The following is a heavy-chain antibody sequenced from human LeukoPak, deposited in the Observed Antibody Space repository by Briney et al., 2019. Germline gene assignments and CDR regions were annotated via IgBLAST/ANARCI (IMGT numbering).Heavy chain of an antibody. V-gene: IGHV3-30-3*01. D-gene: IGHD3-10*01. J-gene: IGHJ4*02. Sequence: PGRSLRLSCAASGFTFNSYAMHWVRQAPGKGLEWVAVISYDGSNEYYADSVKGRFTISRDNSKDTLYLQMNSLRAEDTAVYYCATPKGGSGSYRTPLDYWGQGTLVTVSS. CDR3: ATPKGGSGSYRTPLDY. CDR2: ISYDGSNE. CDR1: GFTFNSYA.